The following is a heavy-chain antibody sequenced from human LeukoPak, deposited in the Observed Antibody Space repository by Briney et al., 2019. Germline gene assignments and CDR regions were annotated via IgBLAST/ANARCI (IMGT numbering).Heavy chain of an antibody. CDR3: TTDYGSGSYRYFNY. CDR2: IKSKTDGGTT. Sequence: PGGSLRLSCAASGFTFSNAWMSWVRQTPGKGLEWVGRIKSKTDGGTTGYVAPVKGRFTISRDDSKNTLYLQMNSLKSEDTAVYYCTTDYGSGSYRYFNYWGQGTLVTVSS. CDR1: GFTFSNAW. V-gene: IGHV3-15*01. D-gene: IGHD3-10*01. J-gene: IGHJ4*02.